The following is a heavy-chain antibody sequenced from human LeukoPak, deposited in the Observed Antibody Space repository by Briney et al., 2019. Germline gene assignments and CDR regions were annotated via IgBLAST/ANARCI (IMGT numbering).Heavy chain of an antibody. CDR3: ASDDSSGYSLSDY. CDR1: GGTFSSYA. CDR2: IIPILGIA. V-gene: IGHV1-69*04. Sequence: AVTVSCKPSGGTFSSYAISWVRQAPGQGLEWMGRIIPILGIANYAQKFQGRVTITADKSPSTAYMELSSLRSEDTAVYYCASDDSSGYSLSDYWGQGTLVIVSS. D-gene: IGHD3-22*01. J-gene: IGHJ4*02.